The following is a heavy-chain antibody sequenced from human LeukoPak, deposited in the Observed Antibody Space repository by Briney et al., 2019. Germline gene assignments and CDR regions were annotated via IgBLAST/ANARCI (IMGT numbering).Heavy chain of an antibody. J-gene: IGHJ5*02. D-gene: IGHD2-15*01. CDR1: GYTFTGYY. V-gene: IGHV1-2*02. CDR3: ANEGYCSGGSCST. Sequence: GASVKVSCKASGYTFTGYYMHWVRQAPGQGLEWMGWTNPNSGGTNYAQKFQGRVTMTRDTSISTAYMELGRLRSDDTAVYYCANEGYCSGGSCSTWGQGTLVTVSS. CDR2: TNPNSGGT.